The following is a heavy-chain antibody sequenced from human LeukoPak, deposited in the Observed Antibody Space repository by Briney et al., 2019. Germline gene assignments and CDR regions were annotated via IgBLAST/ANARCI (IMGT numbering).Heavy chain of an antibody. D-gene: IGHD3-22*01. J-gene: IGHJ4*02. CDR2: ISSSSSTI. V-gene: IGHV3-48*01. Sequence: PGGSLRLSCAASRFTFSSYGMNWVRQAPGKGLEWVSYISSSSSTIYYADSVKGRFTISRDNAKNSLYLQMNSLRAEDTAVYYCARDSSGYFPDYWGQGTLVTVSS. CDR1: RFTFSSYG. CDR3: ARDSSGYFPDY.